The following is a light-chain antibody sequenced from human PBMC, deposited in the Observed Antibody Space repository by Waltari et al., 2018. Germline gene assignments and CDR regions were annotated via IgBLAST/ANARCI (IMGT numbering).Light chain of an antibody. V-gene: IGLV1-47*01. CDR1: SSNIGSNY. J-gene: IGLJ2*01. Sequence: SVLTQPPSASGTPGQRVTISCSGRSSNIGSNYIYWYHQLPGTAPKLLLYRNNQRPSGVPYRFSGSKSGTSASLAISGLRSEDEADYYCASWDDILSGVLFGGGTKLSVL. CDR3: ASWDDILSGVL. CDR2: RNN.